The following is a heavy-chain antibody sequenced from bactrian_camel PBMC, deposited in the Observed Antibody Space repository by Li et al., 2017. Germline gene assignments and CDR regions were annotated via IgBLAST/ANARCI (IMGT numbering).Heavy chain of an antibody. CDR2: IVYGGKP. V-gene: IGHV3S55*01. CDR1: GITFREPD. D-gene: IGHD2*01. J-gene: IGHJ4*01. Sequence: HVQLVESGGGSVQAGGSLTLTCTASGITFREPDMGWYRQAAGKECELVSTIVYGGKPYYSDSVKGRFTASLDSASNTASLQMNNLRPGDTALYYCAAGWKGGSCDYRYKGQGTQVTVS.